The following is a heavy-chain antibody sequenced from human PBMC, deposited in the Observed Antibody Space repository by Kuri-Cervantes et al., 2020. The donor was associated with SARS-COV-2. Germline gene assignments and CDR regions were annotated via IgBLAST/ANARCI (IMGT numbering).Heavy chain of an antibody. CDR2: INPNSGGT. CDR1: GYTFTSYA. J-gene: IGHJ6*02. D-gene: IGHD1-14*01. V-gene: IGHV1-2*02. CDR3: ATPHPDEPAYYYGMDV. Sequence: SVNVPCKASGYTFTSYAMNWVRQAPGQGLEWMGWINPNSGGTDYAQKFQGRVTMSRHTSISSAYMELGRLRSVDTAVYYCATPHPDEPAYYYGMDVWGQGTTVTVSS.